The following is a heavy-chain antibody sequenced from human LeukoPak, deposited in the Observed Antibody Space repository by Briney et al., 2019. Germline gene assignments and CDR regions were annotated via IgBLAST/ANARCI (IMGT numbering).Heavy chain of an antibody. Sequence: PSETLSLTCTVSGGSISPYYWSWIRQPPGKGLEWIGYIYYTGSTNYNPSLKSRVTISVDTSKSQFSLKLSSVTAADTAVYYCVRGASPVAGPKWGQGTLVTVSS. CDR3: VRGASPVAGPK. V-gene: IGHV4-59*13. J-gene: IGHJ4*02. D-gene: IGHD6-19*01. CDR1: GGSISPYY. CDR2: IYYTGST.